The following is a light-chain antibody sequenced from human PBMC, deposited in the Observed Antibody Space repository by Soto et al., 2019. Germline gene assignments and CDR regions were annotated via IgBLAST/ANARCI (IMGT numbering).Light chain of an antibody. CDR1: EHINNY. CDR3: QQYDSRPLT. J-gene: IGKJ4*01. CDR2: DAS. V-gene: IGKV1-33*01. Sequence: DIQMTQSPPSLSASVGDRVTITCQASEHINNYLNWYQQIPGKAPKLLIYDASNLAAGAPSRFSGSGSGTAFTFAISGLQPDDVATYYCQQYDSRPLTFGGGTKVDIK.